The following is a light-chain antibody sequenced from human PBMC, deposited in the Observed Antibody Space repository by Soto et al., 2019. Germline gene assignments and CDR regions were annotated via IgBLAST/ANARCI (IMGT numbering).Light chain of an antibody. Sequence: QSALTQPASVSASPGQSITISCTGTSSDIGGTNYVAWYQQHPGQAPKLMIYDVNHRASGVSNRFSGSKSANTASLTISGLQAEDEAYYYCNSYTRSSPLYVFGTGTKLTVL. CDR2: DVN. V-gene: IGLV2-14*03. J-gene: IGLJ1*01. CDR1: SSDIGGTNY. CDR3: NSYTRSSPLYV.